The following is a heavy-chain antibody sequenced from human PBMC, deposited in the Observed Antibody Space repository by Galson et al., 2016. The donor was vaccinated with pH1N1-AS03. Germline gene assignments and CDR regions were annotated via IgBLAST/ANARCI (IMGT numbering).Heavy chain of an antibody. J-gene: IGHJ6*04. V-gene: IGHV3-11*04. CDR1: GFTFSDYY. CDR3: AVWGYISNTHGLDV. D-gene: IGHD5-18*01. Sequence: SRRLSCAASGFTFSDYYMTWIRQAAGKGLEWVSYISSSGYSIYYADSVKGRFTIFRDNVKNSLYLQRNNLRAEDTALYYCAVWGYISNTHGLDVWGKGTTVTVSS. CDR2: ISSSGYSI.